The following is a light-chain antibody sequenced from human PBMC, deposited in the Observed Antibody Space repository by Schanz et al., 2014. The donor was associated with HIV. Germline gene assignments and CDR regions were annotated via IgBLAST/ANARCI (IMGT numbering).Light chain of an antibody. J-gene: IGLJ3*02. CDR1: NSDLGGNDY. CDR3: CSYAGSNTWV. Sequence: QSALTQPASVSGAPGQSITISCTGTNSDLGGNDYVSWYQQHPGKAPQLIIYDDNKRPSGVSNRFSGSKSGNSASLTISGLQAEDEADYYCCSYAGSNTWVFGGGTKLTVL. CDR2: DDN. V-gene: IGLV2-23*01.